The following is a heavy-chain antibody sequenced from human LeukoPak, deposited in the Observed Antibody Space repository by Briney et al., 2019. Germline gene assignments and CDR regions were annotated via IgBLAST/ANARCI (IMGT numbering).Heavy chain of an antibody. CDR2: IIPILGIA. D-gene: IGHD5-12*01. CDR1: GGTFSSYA. Sequence: SVKVSCKASGGTFSSYAISWVRQAPGQGLEWMGRIIPILGIANYAQKFQGRVTITADKSTSTAYMELSSLRSVDTAVYYCARRRGYSGLDYWGQGTLVTVSS. J-gene: IGHJ4*02. CDR3: ARRRGYSGLDY. V-gene: IGHV1-69*04.